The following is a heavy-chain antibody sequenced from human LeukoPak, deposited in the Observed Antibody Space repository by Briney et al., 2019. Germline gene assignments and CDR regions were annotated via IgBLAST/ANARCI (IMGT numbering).Heavy chain of an antibody. J-gene: IGHJ4*02. CDR1: GGSISSSSYY. D-gene: IGHD3-3*01. Sequence: SETLSLTCTVSGGSISSSSYYWGWIRQPPGKGLEWTGSIYYSGSTYYNPSLKSRVTISVDTSKNQFSLKLSSVTAADTAVYYCARRYYDFLSGYYDQWGQGTLVTVSS. V-gene: IGHV4-39*01. CDR2: IYYSGST. CDR3: ARRYYDFLSGYYDQ.